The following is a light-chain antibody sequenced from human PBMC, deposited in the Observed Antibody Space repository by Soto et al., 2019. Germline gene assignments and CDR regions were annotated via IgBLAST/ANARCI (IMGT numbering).Light chain of an antibody. CDR2: DAS. Sequence: EIAMTQSPATLSVSPGEGATLSCRASQNVNNKLAWYQQKPGQPPRLLIYDASTRATGIPARFSGSGSGTEFTLTINSLQSEDFAVYYCLQYNNWPPFTFGPGTKVDIK. V-gene: IGKV3-15*01. CDR1: QNVNNK. CDR3: LQYNNWPPFT. J-gene: IGKJ3*01.